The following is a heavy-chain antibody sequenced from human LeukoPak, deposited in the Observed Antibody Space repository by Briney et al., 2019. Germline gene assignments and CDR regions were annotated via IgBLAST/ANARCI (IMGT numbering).Heavy chain of an antibody. D-gene: IGHD4-17*01. V-gene: IGHV4-59*01. CDR3: AREDPQTTVPEGLDV. CDR1: GGSISNYY. Sequence: KPSETLSLTCTVSGGSISNYYWSWLRQPPGKGLEWIGYIYFSGTTNINPSLKSRVTISVDMSKNQFSLKLSSVTAAGTAVYYCAREDPQTTVPEGLDVWGQGTTVTVSS. CDR2: IYFSGTT. J-gene: IGHJ6*02.